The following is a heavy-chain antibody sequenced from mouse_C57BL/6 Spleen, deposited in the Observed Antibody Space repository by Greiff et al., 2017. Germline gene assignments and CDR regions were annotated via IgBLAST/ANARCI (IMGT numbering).Heavy chain of an antibody. V-gene: IGHV5-4*01. D-gene: IGHD1-1*01. Sequence: VQLKESGGGLVKPGGSLKLSCAASGFTFSSYAMSWVRQTPEKRLEWVATISDGGSYTYYPDNVKGRFTISRDNAKNNLYLQMSHLKSEDTAMYYCARAPTTVRYFDVWGTGTTVTVSS. CDR1: GFTFSSYA. J-gene: IGHJ1*03. CDR2: ISDGGSYT. CDR3: ARAPTTVRYFDV.